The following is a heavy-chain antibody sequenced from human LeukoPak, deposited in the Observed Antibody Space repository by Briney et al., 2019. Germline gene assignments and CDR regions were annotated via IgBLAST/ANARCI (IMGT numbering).Heavy chain of an antibody. CDR2: ISWDGGST. CDR3: AKDFGDLYYYYMDV. D-gene: IGHD3-16*01. CDR1: GFTFDDYA. Sequence: PGGSLRLSCAASGFTFDDYAMHWVRPAPGKGLEWVSLISWDGGSTYYADSVKGRFTISRDNSKNSLYLQMNSQRAEDTALYYCAKDFGDLYYYYMDVWGKGTTVTVSS. J-gene: IGHJ6*03. V-gene: IGHV3-43D*04.